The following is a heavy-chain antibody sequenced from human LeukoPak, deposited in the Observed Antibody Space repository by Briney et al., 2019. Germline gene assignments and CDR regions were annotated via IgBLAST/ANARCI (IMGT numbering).Heavy chain of an antibody. CDR2: MYASGST. J-gene: IGHJ4*02. CDR1: GGSVSYNW. CDR3: GTSEIPTGRAFDY. Sequence: SETLSLTCTVSGGSVSYNWWSWIRQPAGKGLEWIGRMYASGSTNYNPSLKSRVTMSVDTSKNQFSLMLSSVTAADTAVYYCGTSEIPTGRAFDYWGQGILVTVSS. V-gene: IGHV4-4*07. D-gene: IGHD2-8*02.